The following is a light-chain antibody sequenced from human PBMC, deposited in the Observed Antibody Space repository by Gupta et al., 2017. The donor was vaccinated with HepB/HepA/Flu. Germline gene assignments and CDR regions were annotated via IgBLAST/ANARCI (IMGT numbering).Light chain of an antibody. CDR1: SSNIGRNT. CDR3: TAWDDSLNGVV. V-gene: IGLV1-44*01. Sequence: QSVLTQPPSASGTPGHRVTIFCSVSSSNIGRNTVNWYQQLPGTAPKLLIYNNNQRPSGVPDRFSGSKSGTSASLAISGLQSEDEADYYCTAWDDSLNGVVFGRGTKLTVL. CDR2: NNN. J-gene: IGLJ2*01.